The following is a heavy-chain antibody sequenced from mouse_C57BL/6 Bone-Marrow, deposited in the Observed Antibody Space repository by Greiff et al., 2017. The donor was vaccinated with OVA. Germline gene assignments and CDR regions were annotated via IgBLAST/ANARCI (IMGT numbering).Heavy chain of an antibody. J-gene: IGHJ4*01. CDR2: IWSDGST. CDR1: GFSLTSYG. CDR3: ASNYYGSSYAMDY. D-gene: IGHD1-1*01. V-gene: IGHV2-6*03. Sequence: QVQLKESGPGLVAPSQSLSITCTVSGFSLTSYGVHWVRQPPGKGLEWLVVIWSDGSTTYNSALKSRLSISKDNSKSQVFLKMNSLQTDDTAMYYCASNYYGSSYAMDYSGQGTSVTVSS.